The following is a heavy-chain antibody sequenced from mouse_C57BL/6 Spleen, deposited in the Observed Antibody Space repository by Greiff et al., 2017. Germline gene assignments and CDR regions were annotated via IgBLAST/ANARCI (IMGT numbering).Heavy chain of an antibody. D-gene: IGHD2-4*01. CDR2: ISSGGDYT. Sequence: EVQVVESGEGLVKPGGSLKLSCAASGFTFSSYAMSWVRQTPEKRLEWVAYISSGGDYTYYADTVKGRFTISRDNARNTLYLQMSSLKSEDTAMYYCTRDELAGYDYDGDYFGCWGQGATLTVSS. CDR1: GFTFSSYA. CDR3: TRDELAGYDYDGDYFGC. V-gene: IGHV5-9-1*02. J-gene: IGHJ2*01.